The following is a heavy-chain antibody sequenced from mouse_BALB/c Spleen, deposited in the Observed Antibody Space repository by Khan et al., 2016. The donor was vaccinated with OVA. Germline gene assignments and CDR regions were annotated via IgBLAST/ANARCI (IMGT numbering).Heavy chain of an antibody. J-gene: IGHJ2*01. Sequence: QVQLQQSGAELVKPGASVKMSCKASGYTFTSYTMHWVKQRPGQGLEWIGYINPSSGYTKYNQKFKDKATLTAEKSSSTAYMQLSSLTSDDSAVYYCARKSTRASYWGQGTTLTVSS. CDR3: ARKSTRASY. CDR2: INPSSGYT. D-gene: IGHD3-1*01. V-gene: IGHV1-4*01. CDR1: GYTFTSYT.